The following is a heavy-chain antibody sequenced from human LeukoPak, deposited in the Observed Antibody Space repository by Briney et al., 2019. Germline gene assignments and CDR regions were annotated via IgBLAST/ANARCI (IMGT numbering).Heavy chain of an antibody. Sequence: SGTLSLTCTVSGYSNSSGYYWGWIRQPPGKGVGWIGSIYHSGTTYYNPSLKSRVTISVDTSKNQFSLRLSSVTAADTAVYYCARGTSTIVATFSYWGQGTLVTVSS. D-gene: IGHD5-12*01. CDR2: IYHSGTT. J-gene: IGHJ4*02. CDR3: ARGTSTIVATFSY. CDR1: GYSNSSGYY. V-gene: IGHV4-38-2*02.